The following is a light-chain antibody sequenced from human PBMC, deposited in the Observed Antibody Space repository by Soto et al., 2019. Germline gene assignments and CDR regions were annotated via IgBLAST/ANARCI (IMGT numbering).Light chain of an antibody. CDR2: GNS. CDR3: QSYDSSRYV. Sequence: QSLLTQPPSVSGAPGQRVTISCTGSSSNIGAGYDVHWYQQLPGTAPKLLIYGNSNRPSGVPDRFSGSKSGTSASLAITGLQAEDEADYYCQSYDSSRYVFGTGTKLTVL. CDR1: SSNIGAGYD. J-gene: IGLJ1*01. V-gene: IGLV1-40*01.